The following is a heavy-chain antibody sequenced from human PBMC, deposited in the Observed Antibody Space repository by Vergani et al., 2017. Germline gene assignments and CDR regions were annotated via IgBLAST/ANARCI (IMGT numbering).Heavy chain of an antibody. CDR2: IYYSGST. J-gene: IGHJ5*02. D-gene: IGHD4-17*01. CDR1: GGSFSGYY. V-gene: IGHV4-34*11. Sequence: QVQLQQWGAGLLKPSDTLSLTCAVYGGSFSGYYWRWIRQPPGKGLGWIGYIYYSGSTNYNPSLKSRVTISVDTSKNQFSLKLSSVTAADTAVYYCARGLDYGDSNWVDPGGQGTLVTVSS. CDR3: ARGLDYGDSNWVDP.